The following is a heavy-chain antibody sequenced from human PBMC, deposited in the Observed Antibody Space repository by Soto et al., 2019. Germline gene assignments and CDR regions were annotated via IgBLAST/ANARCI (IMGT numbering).Heavy chain of an antibody. CDR3: TFGLLGPTANS. V-gene: IGHV3-15*07. D-gene: IGHD2-21*01. CDR1: GFIFSNAW. Sequence: EVQLVESGGGLVEPGGSLRLSGAASGFIFSNAWLNWVGQAPGKGLEWVGRIKSKADGGASDYAAPVKGRFTISRDDSKNMLFLQMDSLKSDDSAMYFCTFGLLGPTANSWGQGTLVTVSS. J-gene: IGHJ5*02. CDR2: IKSKADGGAS.